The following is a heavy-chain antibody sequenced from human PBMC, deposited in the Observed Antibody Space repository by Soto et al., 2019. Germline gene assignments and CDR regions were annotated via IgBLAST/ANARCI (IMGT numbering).Heavy chain of an antibody. CDR1: GCTFTTAW. V-gene: IGHV3-15*07. CDR3: TTDSHFTMKLVRFDY. Sequence: GGSLRLSCAASGCTFTTAWINWVRQAPGKGLGRVGRIKSKIDGGTTDFAAPVKSRFAISRDDSRNMVYFQMNSLEIEDTAVYYCTTDSHFTMKLVRFDYWGLGTLVTVSS. J-gene: IGHJ4*01. D-gene: IGHD3-22*01. CDR2: IKSKIDGGTT.